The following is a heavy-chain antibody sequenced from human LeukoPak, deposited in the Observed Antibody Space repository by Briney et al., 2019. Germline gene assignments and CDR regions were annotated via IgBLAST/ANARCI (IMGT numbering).Heavy chain of an antibody. Sequence: GESLKISCKGSGYSFTSYWIGWVRQMPGKGLEWMGIIYPGDSDTRYSPSFQGQVTISADKSISTAYLQWSSLRAEDTAIYYCAKDDAYLQYDDWGQGTLVTVSS. CDR2: IYPGDSDT. CDR1: GYSFTSYW. J-gene: IGHJ4*02. D-gene: IGHD5-24*01. CDR3: AKDDAYLQYDD. V-gene: IGHV5-51*01.